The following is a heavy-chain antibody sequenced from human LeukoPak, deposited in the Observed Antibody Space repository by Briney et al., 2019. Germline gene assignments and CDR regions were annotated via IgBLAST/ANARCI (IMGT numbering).Heavy chain of an antibody. CDR2: RNEDGNKK. Sequence: LSGGSLRLSCTASGFTFRRYWMGWVRQAPGKGLEWVANRNEDGNKKYYVDSVKGRFTISRDNSKNSLYLQMNSLRVEDTAVYYCARGCTSSSCYDYWGQGTLVTVSS. CDR3: ARGCTSSSCYDY. CDR1: GFTFRRYW. D-gene: IGHD2-2*01. J-gene: IGHJ4*02. V-gene: IGHV3-7*04.